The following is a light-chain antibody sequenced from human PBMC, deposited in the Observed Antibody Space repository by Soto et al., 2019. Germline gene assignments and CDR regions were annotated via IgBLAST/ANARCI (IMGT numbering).Light chain of an antibody. V-gene: IGLV2-8*01. Sequence: QSALTQPPSASGSPGQSVTISCTGTNSDVGGYNYVSWYQQHPGKAPKLMIYELSKRPSGVPDRFSXSKSXXXASXTXXXLQAEDEADYYCSSYAGSNNFVVFGGGTKLTVL. CDR3: SSYAGSNNFVV. CDR1: NSDVGGYNY. J-gene: IGLJ2*01. CDR2: ELS.